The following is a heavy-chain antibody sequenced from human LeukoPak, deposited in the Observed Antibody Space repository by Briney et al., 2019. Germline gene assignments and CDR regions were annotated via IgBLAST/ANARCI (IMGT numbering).Heavy chain of an antibody. CDR3: ARDGGGWENWFDP. V-gene: IGHV3-7*01. D-gene: IGHD3-16*01. Sequence: GGSLRLSCAASGFTFSSYEMNWVRQAPGKGLEWVANINQDGNEKYYVDSVKGRFTISRDNAKNSLYLQMNSLRVEDTAVYYCARDGGGWENWFDPWGQGTLVTVSS. CDR2: INQDGNEK. CDR1: GFTFSSYE. J-gene: IGHJ5*02.